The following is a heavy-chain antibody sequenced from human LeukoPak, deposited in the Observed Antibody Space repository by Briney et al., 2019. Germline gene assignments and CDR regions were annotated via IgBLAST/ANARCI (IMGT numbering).Heavy chain of an antibody. J-gene: IGHJ4*02. CDR2: ISWNGGST. CDR1: GFTFDDYG. CDR3: AKDVQYSSGWYTTLIKGVDY. D-gene: IGHD6-19*01. V-gene: IGHV3-20*04. Sequence: RPGGSLRLSCAASGFTFDDYGMSWVRQAPGKGLEWVSGISWNGGSTGYADSVKGRFTISRDNSKNTLYLQMNSLRAEDTAVYYCAKDVQYSSGWYTTLIKGVDYWGQGTLVTVSS.